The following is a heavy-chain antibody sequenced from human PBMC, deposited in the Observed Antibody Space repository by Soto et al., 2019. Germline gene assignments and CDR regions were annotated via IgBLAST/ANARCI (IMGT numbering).Heavy chain of an antibody. J-gene: IGHJ6*02. CDR1: GYSFTSYW. V-gene: IGHV5-51*01. CDR2: IYPGDSDT. CDR3: ARGYSSSWTPYYYYYYGMDV. Sequence: GESLKISCKGSGYSFTSYWIGWVRQMPGKGLEWMGIIYPGDSDTRYSPSFQGQVTISADKSISNAYLQWSSLKASDTAMYYCARGYSSSWTPYYYYYYGMDVWGQGTTVTVSS. D-gene: IGHD6-13*01.